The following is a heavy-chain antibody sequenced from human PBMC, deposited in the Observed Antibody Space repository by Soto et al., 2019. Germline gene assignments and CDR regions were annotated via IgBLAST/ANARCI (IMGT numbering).Heavy chain of an antibody. CDR2: MNPSSGNT. D-gene: IGHD3-16*02. CDR1: GYTFTSYD. J-gene: IGHJ5*02. Sequence: ASVKVSCKASGYTFTSYDINWVRQATGQGLEWMGWMNPSSGNTGYAQKFQGRVTMTRNTSISTAYMELSSLRSEDTAVYYCARHYDYIWGSYRSNWFDPWGQGTPVTVSS. CDR3: ARHYDYIWGSYRSNWFDP. V-gene: IGHV1-8*01.